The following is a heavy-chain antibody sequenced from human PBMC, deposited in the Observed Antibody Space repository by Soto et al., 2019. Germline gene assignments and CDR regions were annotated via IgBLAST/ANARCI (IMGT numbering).Heavy chain of an antibody. CDR3: AKDGSSWQYYFDY. J-gene: IGHJ4*02. CDR2: ISYDGSNK. CDR1: GFTFSSYG. Sequence: QVQLVESGGGEVQPGRSLRLSCAASGFTFSSYGMHWVRQAPGKGLEWVAVISYDGSNKYYADSVKGRFTISRDNSKNTLYLQMNSLRAEDTAVYYCAKDGSSWQYYFDYWGQGTLVTVSS. D-gene: IGHD6-13*01. V-gene: IGHV3-30*18.